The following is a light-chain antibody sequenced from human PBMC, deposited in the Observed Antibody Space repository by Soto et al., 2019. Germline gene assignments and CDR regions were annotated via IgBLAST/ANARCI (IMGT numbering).Light chain of an antibody. J-gene: IGKJ5*01. Sequence: EIVLTQSPGTLSSSPGERATLSCSASQSVRSSYLAWYQQKPGQAPRLLMYGASNRATGIPDRFSGSGSGTDFTLTISRLEPEDFAVYYCQQYGNSPRITFGQGTRLEIK. CDR1: QSVRSSY. V-gene: IGKV3-20*01. CDR3: QQYGNSPRIT. CDR2: GAS.